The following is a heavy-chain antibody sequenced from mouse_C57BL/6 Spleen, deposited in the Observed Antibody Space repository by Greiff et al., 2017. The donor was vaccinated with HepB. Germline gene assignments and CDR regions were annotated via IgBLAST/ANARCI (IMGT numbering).Heavy chain of an antibody. V-gene: IGHV5-4*01. CDR3: ARDITTVVD. CDR2: ISDGGSYT. J-gene: IGHJ3*01. CDR1: GFTFSSYA. Sequence: EVKLVESGGGLVKPGGSLKLSCAASGFTFSSYAMSWVRQTPEKRLEWVATISDGGSYTYYPDNVKGRFTISRDNAKNNLYLQMSHLKSEDTAMYYCARDITTVVDWGQGTLVTVSA. D-gene: IGHD1-1*01.